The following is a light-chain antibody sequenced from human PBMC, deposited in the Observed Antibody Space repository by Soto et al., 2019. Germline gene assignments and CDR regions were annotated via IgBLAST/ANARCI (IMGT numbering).Light chain of an antibody. J-gene: IGKJ3*01. CDR3: QQYNNWPPRT. Sequence: EIVMTQSPATLSVSPGETATLSCRASQSVAGNLAWYQQKPGQPPRLLVYGVSTRATGIPARFSGSGSGTEFTLTISSLRSEDFAVYYCQQYNNWPPRTFGPGTKVDI. CDR2: GVS. CDR1: QSVAGN. V-gene: IGKV3-15*01.